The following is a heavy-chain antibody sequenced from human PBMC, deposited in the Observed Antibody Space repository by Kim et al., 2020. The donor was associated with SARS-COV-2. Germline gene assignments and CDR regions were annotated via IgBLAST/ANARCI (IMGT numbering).Heavy chain of an antibody. CDR1: GYTLTELS. D-gene: IGHD1-26*01. J-gene: IGHJ4*02. CDR3: ATAPMGGSNTYFDY. CDR2: FDPEDGET. Sequence: ASVKVSCKVSGYTLTELSMHWVRQAPGKGLEWMGGFDPEDGETIYAQKFQGRVTMTEDTSTDTAYMDLSSLRSEDTAVYYCATAPMGGSNTYFDYWGQGTLVTVSS. V-gene: IGHV1-24*01.